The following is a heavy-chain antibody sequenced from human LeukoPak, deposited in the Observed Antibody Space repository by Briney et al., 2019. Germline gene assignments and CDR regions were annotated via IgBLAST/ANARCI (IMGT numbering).Heavy chain of an antibody. CDR1: GFTFSSYA. V-gene: IGHV3-23*01. J-gene: IGHJ4*02. Sequence: GGSLRLSCAASGFTFSSYAMSWVRQAPGKGLEWVSTISGSGGSTYYADSVKGRFTISRDNSKNTLYLQMNSLRAEDTAVYYCAKGEWLPYFFDYWGQGTLVTVSS. CDR3: AKGEWLPYFFDY. CDR2: ISGSGGST. D-gene: IGHD5-12*01.